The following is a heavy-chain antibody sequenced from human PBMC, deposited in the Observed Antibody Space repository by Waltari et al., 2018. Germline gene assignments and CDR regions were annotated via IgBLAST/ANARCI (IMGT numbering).Heavy chain of an antibody. D-gene: IGHD3-22*01. CDR3: ALSPYYYDSSGPED. Sequence: EVQLVESGGGLVQPGGSLRLSCAASGFTFSSYWMHWVRHAPGKGLVWVSRINSDGSSTTYADSVKGRFTISRDNAKNTLYLQMNSLRAEDTAVYYCALSPYYYDSSGPEDWGQGTLVTVSS. CDR2: INSDGSST. CDR1: GFTFSSYW. J-gene: IGHJ4*02. V-gene: IGHV3-74*01.